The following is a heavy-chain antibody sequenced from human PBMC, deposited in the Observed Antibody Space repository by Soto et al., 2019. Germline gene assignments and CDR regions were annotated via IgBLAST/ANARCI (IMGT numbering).Heavy chain of an antibody. CDR3: AKERWAGPQAVDI. CDR2: ISYDGSNK. V-gene: IGHV3-30*18. D-gene: IGHD1-26*01. J-gene: IGHJ3*02. Sequence: QVQLVESGGGVVQPGRSLRLSCAASGFTFSSYGMHWVRQAPGKGLEWVAVISYDGSNKYYADSVKGRFTISRDNSKNTLYLQMNRLRAEDTAVYYCAKERWAGPQAVDIWGQGTMVTLSS. CDR1: GFTFSSYG.